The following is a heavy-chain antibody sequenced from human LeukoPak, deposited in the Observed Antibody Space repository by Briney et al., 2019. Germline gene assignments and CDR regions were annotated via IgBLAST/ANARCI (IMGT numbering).Heavy chain of an antibody. CDR1: GYTFTSYY. CDR2: INPSGGST. V-gene: IGHV1-46*01. J-gene: IGHJ6*02. CDR3: ARDRQAVALYYYGMDV. D-gene: IGHD6-19*01. Sequence: GASVKVSCKASGYTFTSYYMHWVRQAPGQGLEWMGIINPSGGSTSYAQKFQGRVTMTRDTSTSTVYMELSSLRSEDTAVYYCARDRQAVALYYYGMDVWGQGTTVTVSS.